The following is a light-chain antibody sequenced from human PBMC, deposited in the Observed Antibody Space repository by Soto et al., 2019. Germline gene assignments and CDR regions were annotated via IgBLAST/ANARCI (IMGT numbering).Light chain of an antibody. CDR1: SSNIGSNS. CDR3: AAWDDRLNGWL. V-gene: IGLV1-44*01. CDR2: SNS. J-gene: IGLJ3*02. Sequence: QSVLIQPPSASGTPGQRVTISCSGSSSNIGSNSVNWYQQLPGTAPKLLIYSNSQRPSGVPDRFSGSKSGTSASLAISGLQSEDEADYYCAAWDDRLNGWLFGGGTKLTVL.